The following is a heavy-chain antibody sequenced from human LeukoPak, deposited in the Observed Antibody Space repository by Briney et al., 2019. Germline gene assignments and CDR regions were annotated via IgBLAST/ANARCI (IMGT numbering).Heavy chain of an antibody. V-gene: IGHV1-8*01. J-gene: IGHJ4*02. CDR3: ARSGGKRYCTNGVCYTQFDY. CDR1: GYTFTSYD. CDR2: MNPNSGNT. D-gene: IGHD2-8*01. Sequence: ASVKVSCKASGYTFTSYDINWVRRATGQGLEWMGWMNPNSGNTGYAQKFQGRVTMTRNTSISTAYMELSSLRSEDTAVYYCARSGGKRYCTNGVCYTQFDYWGQGTLVTVSS.